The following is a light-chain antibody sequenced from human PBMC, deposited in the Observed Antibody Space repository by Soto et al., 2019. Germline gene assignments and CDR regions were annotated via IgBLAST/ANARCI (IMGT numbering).Light chain of an antibody. J-gene: IGLJ2*01. CDR3: QTWGTGFQF. CDR2: LNNDGSH. V-gene: IGLV4-69*01. CDR1: SGHSSYA. Sequence: QPVLTQSPSASASLGASVKLTCTLSSGHSSYAIAWHQKQPGKGPRYLMDLNNDGSHTKGDGIPDRFSGSSSGADRYLINSSLQSEDEADYYCQTWGTGFQFFGGGTKVTVL.